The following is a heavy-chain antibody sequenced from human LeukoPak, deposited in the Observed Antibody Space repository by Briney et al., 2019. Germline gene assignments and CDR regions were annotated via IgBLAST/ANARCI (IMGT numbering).Heavy chain of an antibody. Sequence: GGSLRLSCSASGFTFTDYYMSWIRQAPGKGLEWVSYISPSGTVIYYGDSVKGRFTISRDNAKKSLYLQMNSLRAEDTAVYYCAKMEGYYFGSGSYSLDYWGQGTLVTVSS. CDR2: ISPSGTVI. D-gene: IGHD3-10*01. CDR1: GFTFTDYY. J-gene: IGHJ4*02. V-gene: IGHV3-11*01. CDR3: AKMEGYYFGSGSYSLDY.